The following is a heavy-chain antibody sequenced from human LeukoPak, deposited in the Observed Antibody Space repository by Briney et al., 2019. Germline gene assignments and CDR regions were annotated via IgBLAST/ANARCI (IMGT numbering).Heavy chain of an antibody. Sequence: PGGSLRLSCAASGFIFNNYAMNWVRQAPGKGLEWVSSLSGSGDSTFYADSVKGRFTIFRDNSKNALYLQMNSLTTEDTAVYYCAKDNYYDDSGSIGGYFDYWGQGTLVTVSS. CDR2: LSGSGDST. CDR1: GFIFNNYA. J-gene: IGHJ4*02. CDR3: AKDNYYDDSGSIGGYFDY. V-gene: IGHV3-23*01. D-gene: IGHD3-22*01.